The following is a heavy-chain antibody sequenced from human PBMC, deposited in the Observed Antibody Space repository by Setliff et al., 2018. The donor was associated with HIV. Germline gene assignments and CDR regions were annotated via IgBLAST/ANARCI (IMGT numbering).Heavy chain of an antibody. V-gene: IGHV3-15*01. CDR3: AREALSRDGYSYFDY. CDR2: IKNRPAGGTT. CDR1: GFTFSDVW. Sequence: GGSLRLSCAASGFTFSDVWVNWVRQAPGRGLEWVGRIKNRPAGGTTEYAAPVKGRFTISRDNTRSSLFLHVDSLTAEDTAVYYCAREALSRDGYSYFDYWGRGTLVTVSS. D-gene: IGHD5-12*01. J-gene: IGHJ4*02.